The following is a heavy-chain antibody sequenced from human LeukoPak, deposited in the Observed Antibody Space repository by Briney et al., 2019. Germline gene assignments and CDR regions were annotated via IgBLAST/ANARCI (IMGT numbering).Heavy chain of an antibody. CDR2: IYSGGST. J-gene: IGHJ6*02. CDR1: GFTASSNY. D-gene: IGHD1-7*01. Sequence: QSGGSLRLSCAASGFTASSNYMSWVRQAPGKGLEWVSVIYSGGSTYYADSVKGRFTISRDNSKNTLYLQMNSLRAEDTAVYYCASPGTYPCYYYYGMDVWGQGTTVTVSS. CDR3: ASPGTYPCYYYYGMDV. V-gene: IGHV3-53*01.